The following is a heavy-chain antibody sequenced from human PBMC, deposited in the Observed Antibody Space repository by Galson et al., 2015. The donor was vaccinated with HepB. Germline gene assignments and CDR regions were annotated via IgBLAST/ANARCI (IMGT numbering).Heavy chain of an antibody. CDR3: ARHVGWTGGPLADWFDP. CDR1: GGSISSSSYY. J-gene: IGHJ5*02. Sequence: SETLSLTCTVSGGSISSSSYYWGWIRQPPGKGLEWIGSIYYSGSTYYNPSLKSRVTISVDTSKNQFSLKLSSVTAADTAVYYCARHVGWTGGPLADWFDPWGQGTLVTVSS. V-gene: IGHV4-39*01. CDR2: IYYSGST. D-gene: IGHD3/OR15-3a*01.